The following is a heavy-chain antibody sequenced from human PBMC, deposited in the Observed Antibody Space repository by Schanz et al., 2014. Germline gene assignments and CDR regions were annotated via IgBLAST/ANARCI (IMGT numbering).Heavy chain of an antibody. J-gene: IGHJ6*02. CDR1: GFTVSSNH. CDR2: IYTGGGT. V-gene: IGHV3-53*04. CDR3: SRSPNRGISHYYYYGMDV. D-gene: IGHD3-10*01. Sequence: EVQLVESGGDLVQPGGSLRLSCAASGFTVSSNHMSGVRQAPGKGLDWVSVIYTGGGTFYADSVKGRFTISRHSFKNTLYLQLNSLRAEDTAVYYCSRSPNRGISHYYYYGMDVWGQGTTVTVSS.